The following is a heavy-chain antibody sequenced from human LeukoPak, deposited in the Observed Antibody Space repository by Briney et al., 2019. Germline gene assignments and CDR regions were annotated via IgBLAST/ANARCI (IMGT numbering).Heavy chain of an antibody. V-gene: IGHV4-4*07. CDR3: AREFWAAPSENWFDP. CDR2: IYTSGST. J-gene: IGHJ5*02. Sequence: SETLSLTCTVSGGSISSYYWSWIRQPAGKGLEWIGRIYTSGSTNYNPSLKSRVTMSVDTSKNQFSLKLSSVTAADTAVYYCAREFWAAPSENWFDPRGQGTLVTVSS. D-gene: IGHD3/OR15-3a*01. CDR1: GGSISSYY.